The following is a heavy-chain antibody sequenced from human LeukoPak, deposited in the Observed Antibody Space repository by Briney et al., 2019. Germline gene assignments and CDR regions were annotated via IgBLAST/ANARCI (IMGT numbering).Heavy chain of an antibody. Sequence: SETLSLTCTVSGGSLSPYYWSWIRQPPGKGLEWIGEINHTGGTNYNPSLKSRVTISIDTSKNQFSLKLSSVTATDTAVYYCARGGFYESSGYPPIDYWGQGTLVTVSS. CDR1: GGSLSPYY. CDR3: ARGGFYESSGYPPIDY. J-gene: IGHJ4*02. D-gene: IGHD3-22*01. V-gene: IGHV4-34*01. CDR2: INHTGGT.